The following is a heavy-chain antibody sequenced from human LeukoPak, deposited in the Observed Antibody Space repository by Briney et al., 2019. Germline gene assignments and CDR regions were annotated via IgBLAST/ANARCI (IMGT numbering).Heavy chain of an antibody. V-gene: IGHV3-73*01. Sequence: PGGSLRLSCAASGFTFSGSAMHWVRQASGKGLEWVGRIKSKADNYATAYAASVKGRFTISRDDSRNTAYLQMNSLNTADTAVYYCTRLPFYYGFNIWGLGTMVTVSS. CDR1: GFTFSGSA. CDR3: TRLPFYYGFNI. J-gene: IGHJ3*02. CDR2: IKSKADNYAT. D-gene: IGHD3-10*01.